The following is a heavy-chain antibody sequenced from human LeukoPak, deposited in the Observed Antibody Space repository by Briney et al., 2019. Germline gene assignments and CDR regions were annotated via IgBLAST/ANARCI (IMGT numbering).Heavy chain of an antibody. Sequence: SGGSLRLSCAASGFTFSDYAMHWARQAPGKGLEWVAVISKDGSDKYYPGSVRGRFTISRDNSKNTIYLQMDSLRAEDTAIYYCARDYWWNYDYWGQGTLVTVSS. J-gene: IGHJ4*02. CDR1: GFTFSDYA. CDR3: ARDYWWNYDY. CDR2: ISKDGSDK. D-gene: IGHD1-7*01. V-gene: IGHV3-30-3*01.